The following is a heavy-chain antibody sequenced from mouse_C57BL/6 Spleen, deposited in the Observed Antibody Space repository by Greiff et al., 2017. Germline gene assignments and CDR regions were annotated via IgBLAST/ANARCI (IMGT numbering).Heavy chain of an antibody. D-gene: IGHD2-14*01. Sequence: QVQLQQPGAELVKPGASVKLSCKASGYTFTSYWMQWVKQRPGQGLEWIGEIDPSDSYTNYNQKFKGKATLTVDTSSSTAYMQLSSLTSEDSAVYYCARRYANSYFDYWGQGTTLTVSS. CDR1: GYTFTSYW. J-gene: IGHJ2*01. CDR3: ARRYANSYFDY. CDR2: IDPSDSYT. V-gene: IGHV1-50*01.